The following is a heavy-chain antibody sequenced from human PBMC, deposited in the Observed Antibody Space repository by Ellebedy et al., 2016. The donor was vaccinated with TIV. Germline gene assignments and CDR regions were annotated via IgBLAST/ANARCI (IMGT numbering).Heavy chain of an antibody. D-gene: IGHD6-6*01. J-gene: IGHJ5*02. CDR2: IIPIFGTA. Sequence: AASVKVSCKASGGTFSSYAISWVRQAPGQGLEWMGGIIPIFGTANYAQKFQGRVTITADESTSTAYMELSSLRSEDTAVYYCARAQLAGGWFDPWGQGTLVTVSS. CDR1: GGTFSSYA. V-gene: IGHV1-69*13. CDR3: ARAQLAGGWFDP.